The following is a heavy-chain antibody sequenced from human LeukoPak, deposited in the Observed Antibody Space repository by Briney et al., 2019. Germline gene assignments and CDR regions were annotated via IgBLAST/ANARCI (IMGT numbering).Heavy chain of an antibody. V-gene: IGHV4-30-4*07. CDR1: GGSISSGVYS. J-gene: IGHJ4*02. Sequence: SQTLSLTCAVSGGSISSGVYSWNWIRQPPGKGLEWIGHIYYSGSTYYNPSLKSRVTISVDTSKNQFYLKLSSVTAADTALYYCARVPISGPYTMSIDYWGQGTLVTVSS. CDR2: IYYSGST. CDR3: ARVPISGPYTMSIDY. D-gene: IGHD3-10*02.